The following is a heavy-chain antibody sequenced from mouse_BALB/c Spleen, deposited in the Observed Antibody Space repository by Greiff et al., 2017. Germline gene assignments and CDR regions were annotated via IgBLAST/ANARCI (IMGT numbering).Heavy chain of an antibody. CDR3: ARHYGSSHFDY. D-gene: IGHD1-1*01. CDR1: GFTFSSYA. V-gene: IGHV5-9-3*01. CDR2: ISSGGSYT. J-gene: IGHJ2*01. Sequence: EVQGVESGGGLVKPGGSLKLSCAASGFTFSSYAMSWVRQTPEKRLEWVATISSGGSYTYYPDSVKGRFTISRDNAKNTLYLQMSSLRSEDTAMYYCARHYGSSHFDYWGQGTTLTVSS.